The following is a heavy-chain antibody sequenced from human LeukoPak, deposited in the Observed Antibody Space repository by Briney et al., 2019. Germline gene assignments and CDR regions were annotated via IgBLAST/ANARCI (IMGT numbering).Heavy chain of an antibody. CDR3: ARETYSGSPPYYFDY. D-gene: IGHD3-10*01. J-gene: IGHJ4*02. Sequence: SETLSLTCSVSGGSIGSGSDYWSWIRQPAGKGLEWIGRISTTGSTNYNPSLKNRIIISVDTSRNQFSLKLSSVTAADTAVYYCARETYSGSPPYYFDYWGQGTLVTVSS. CDR1: GGSIGSGSDY. CDR2: ISTTGST. V-gene: IGHV4-61*02.